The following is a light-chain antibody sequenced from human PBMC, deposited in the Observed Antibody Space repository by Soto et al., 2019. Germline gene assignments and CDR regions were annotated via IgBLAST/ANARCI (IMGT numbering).Light chain of an antibody. V-gene: IGLV1-44*01. CDR3: QSCDSSLSGSGV. J-gene: IGLJ1*01. CDR2: DNN. Sequence: QSVLIQPPSVSGTPGQRVTITCSGGRSNIGTKTVNWYQNLPGSAPKLVIYDNNRRPSGVPDRFSGSKSGTSASLAISGLQAEDEATYYCQSCDSSLSGSGVFGTGTKVTVL. CDR1: RSNIGTKT.